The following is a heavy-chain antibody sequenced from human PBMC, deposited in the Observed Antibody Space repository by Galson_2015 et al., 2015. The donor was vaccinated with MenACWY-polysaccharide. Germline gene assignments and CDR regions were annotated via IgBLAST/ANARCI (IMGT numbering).Heavy chain of an antibody. D-gene: IGHD6-19*01. CDR3: ARAIAVAGQRRDFDL. V-gene: IGHV4-59*01. CDR2: INYSGST. J-gene: IGHJ2*01. CDR1: GGSISSYY. Sequence: SETLSLTCTVSGGSISSYYRNWIRQPPGKGLEWVGYINYSGSTNHNPSLKSRVTMSVDTSKNQFSLNLTSVTDADTAVYYCARAIAVAGQRRDFDLWGRSTLVTVSS.